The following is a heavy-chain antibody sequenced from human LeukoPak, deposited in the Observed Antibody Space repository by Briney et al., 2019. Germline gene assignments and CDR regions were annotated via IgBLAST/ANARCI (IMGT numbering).Heavy chain of an antibody. Sequence: GGSLRLSCVASEYTFSNYAMSWVRQAPGKGLEWVSSIDSGGGSTYYADSVKGRFTISRDNAKNSLYLQMNSLRAEDTAVYYCARDSSGWYYFDHWGQGILVTVSS. J-gene: IGHJ4*02. CDR3: ARDSSGWYYFDH. D-gene: IGHD6-19*01. CDR1: EYTFSNYA. V-gene: IGHV3-23*01. CDR2: IDSGGGST.